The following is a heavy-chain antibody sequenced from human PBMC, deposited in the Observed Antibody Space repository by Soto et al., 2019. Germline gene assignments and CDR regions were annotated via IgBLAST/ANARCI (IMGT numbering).Heavy chain of an antibody. D-gene: IGHD6-6*01. V-gene: IGHV4-34*01. J-gene: IGHJ6*02. CDR3: ARGHSSSSYYYYGMDV. Sequence: PSETLSLTCAVYGGSFSGYYWSWIRQPPGKGLEWIGEINHSGSTNYNPSLKSRVTISVDTSKNQFSLKLSSVTAADTAVYYCARGHSSSSYYYYGMDVWGQGTTVTVSS. CDR1: GGSFSGYY. CDR2: INHSGST.